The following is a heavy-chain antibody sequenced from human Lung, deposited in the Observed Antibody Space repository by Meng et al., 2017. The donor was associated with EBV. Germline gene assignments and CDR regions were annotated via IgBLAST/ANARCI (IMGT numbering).Heavy chain of an antibody. Sequence: QVQLGQSGAEVNKPGASVKVSCNASRYTFTGYHMHWVRQAPGQGLEWMRRINPNSGGTNYAQKFQGRVTMTRDTSISTAYMELSRLRSDDTAVYYCARDTSNWFDPWGQGTLVTVSS. CDR1: RYTFTGYH. V-gene: IGHV1-2*06. CDR3: ARDTSNWFDP. CDR2: INPNSGGT. J-gene: IGHJ5*02.